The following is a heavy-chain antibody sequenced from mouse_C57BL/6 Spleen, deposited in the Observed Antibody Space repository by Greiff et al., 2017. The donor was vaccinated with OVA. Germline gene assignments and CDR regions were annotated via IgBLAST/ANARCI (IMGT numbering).Heavy chain of an antibody. V-gene: IGHV1-82*01. J-gene: IGHJ4*01. Sequence: QVQLQQSGPELVKPGASVKISCKASGYAFSSSWMNWVKQRPGKGLEWIGRIYPGDGDTNYNGKFKGKATLTADKSSSTAYMQLSSLTSEDSAVYFCAREEVTTWDYAMDYWGQGTSVTVSS. D-gene: IGHD2-2*01. CDR1: GYAFSSSW. CDR3: AREEVTTWDYAMDY. CDR2: IYPGDGDT.